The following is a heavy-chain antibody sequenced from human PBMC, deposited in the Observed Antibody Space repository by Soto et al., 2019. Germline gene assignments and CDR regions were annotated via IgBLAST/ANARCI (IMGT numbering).Heavy chain of an antibody. D-gene: IGHD3-3*01. CDR1: GYTFTGYY. CDR3: ARGPYYVFWSGYPQIEGMLEFDP. V-gene: IGHV1-2*04. Sequence: ASVKVSCKASGYTFTGYYMHWVRQAPGQGLEWMGWINPNSGGTNYAQKFQGWVTMTRDTSISTAYMELSRLRSDDTAVYYCARGPYYVFWSGYPQIEGMLEFDPWGQGTLVTVP. CDR2: INPNSGGT. J-gene: IGHJ5*02.